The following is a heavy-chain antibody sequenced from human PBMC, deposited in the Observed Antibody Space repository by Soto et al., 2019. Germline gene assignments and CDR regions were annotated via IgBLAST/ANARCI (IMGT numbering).Heavy chain of an antibody. V-gene: IGHV5-51*01. J-gene: IGHJ4*02. CDR3: ARHVSPRFLEWLLSTYYFDY. D-gene: IGHD3-3*01. CDR2: IYPGDSDT. CDR1: GYSFTSYW. Sequence: GESLKISCKGSGYSFTSYWIGWVRQMPGKGLEWMGIIYPGDSDTRYSPSFQGQVTISADKSISTAYLQWSSLKASDTAMYYCARHVSPRFLEWLLSTYYFDYWGQGTLVTVSS.